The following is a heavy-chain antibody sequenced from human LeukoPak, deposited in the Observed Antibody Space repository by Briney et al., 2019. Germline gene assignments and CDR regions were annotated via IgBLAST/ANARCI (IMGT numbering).Heavy chain of an antibody. CDR3: ARGDYDYVWGSYRYIAFDI. J-gene: IGHJ3*02. CDR2: INPSGGST. Sequence: ASVKVSCKASGYTFTSYYMHWVRQAPGQGLEWMGIINPSGGSTSYAQKFQGRVTMTRDTSTSTVYMELSSLRSEDTAVYYCARGDYDYVWGSYRYIAFDIWGQGTMVTVSS. CDR1: GYTFTSYY. V-gene: IGHV1-46*01. D-gene: IGHD3-16*02.